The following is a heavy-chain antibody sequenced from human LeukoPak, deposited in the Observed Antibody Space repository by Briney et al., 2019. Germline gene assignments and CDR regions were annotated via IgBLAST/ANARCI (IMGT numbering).Heavy chain of an antibody. CDR2: IVSDGNNK. J-gene: IGHJ6*02. Sequence: PGGSLRLSCAASGFTFSTYGMHWVRQAPGKGLEWVTFIVSDGNNKWYSDSVKGRFTISRDNSKNTLYLQMNSLRAEDTAVYYCARDVRDYYYYGMDVWGQGTTVTVSS. CDR3: ARDVRDYYYYGMDV. D-gene: IGHD2-8*01. V-gene: IGHV3-33*08. CDR1: GFTFSTYG.